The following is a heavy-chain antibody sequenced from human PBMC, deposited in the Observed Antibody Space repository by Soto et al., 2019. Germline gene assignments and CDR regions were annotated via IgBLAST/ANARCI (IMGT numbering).Heavy chain of an antibody. D-gene: IGHD6-13*01. CDR2: IYYSGST. CDR1: GGSVSSGSYY. CDR3: ARERGSAAGLDY. J-gene: IGHJ4*02. Sequence: QVQLQESGPGLVKPSETLSLTCTVSGGSVSSGSYYWSWIRQPPGKGLEWIGYIYYSGSTNYNPSLKSRVTISVDTSKNQFSLKLSSVTAADTAVYYCARERGSAAGLDYWGQGTLVTVSS. V-gene: IGHV4-61*01.